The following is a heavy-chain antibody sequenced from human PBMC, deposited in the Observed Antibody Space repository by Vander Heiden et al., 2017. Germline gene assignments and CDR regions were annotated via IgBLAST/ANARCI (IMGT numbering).Heavy chain of an antibody. V-gene: IGHV4-39*01. J-gene: IGHJ4*02. CDR2: INYSGST. Sequence: HLQLQESGLGLMKPSETLSLTSTVSGGPIRRSSYSLGVIRPRPGKGREWIGSINYSGSTHYNPSLKSRGTISGDTSKNQFSLKLSSVTAADTAVYYCASTSYCTNGVCYREGFDYWGQGTLVTVSS. CDR1: GGPIRRSSYS. CDR3: ASTSYCTNGVCYREGFDY. D-gene: IGHD2-8*01.